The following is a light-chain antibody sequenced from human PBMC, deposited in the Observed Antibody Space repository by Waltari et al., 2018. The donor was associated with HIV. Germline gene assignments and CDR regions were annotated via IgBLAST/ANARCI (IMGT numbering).Light chain of an antibody. Sequence: DIAMTQSPDSLALSLGERATINCKSSQSLLYKSTNKHYLAWYQQTPGQPPKLLIYWASTRESGVPDRFSGSGAGTDFTLTISSLQAEDVAIYYCQQYYGDIWTFGQGTKVEIK. CDR2: WAS. CDR3: QQYYGDIWT. CDR1: QSLLYKSTNKHY. J-gene: IGKJ1*01. V-gene: IGKV4-1*01.